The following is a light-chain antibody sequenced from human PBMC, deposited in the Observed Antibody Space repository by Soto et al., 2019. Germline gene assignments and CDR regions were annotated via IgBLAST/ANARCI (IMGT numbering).Light chain of an antibody. Sequence: EIVLTQSPGTLSLSPGERATLSCRASQSVSSSSLAWYQQKPGQAPRLLIYGASSRATGIPDRFSGSGSGTDFTLTISRLEPEDFAVYYCQQYSSATRTFGQGTKVEIK. CDR3: QQYSSATRT. CDR2: GAS. CDR1: QSVSSSS. J-gene: IGKJ1*01. V-gene: IGKV3-20*01.